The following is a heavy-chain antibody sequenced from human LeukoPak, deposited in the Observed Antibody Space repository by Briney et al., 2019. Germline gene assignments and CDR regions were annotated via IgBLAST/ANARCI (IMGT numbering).Heavy chain of an antibody. D-gene: IGHD3-22*01. J-gene: IGHJ4*01. CDR3: ARATRITKIGYYFDY. V-gene: IGHV3-11*01. CDR2: ISSSGSTI. CDR1: GFTFSDYY. Sequence: GGSLRLSCAASGFTFSDYYMSWIRQAPGKGLEWVSYISSSGSTIYYADSVKGRFTIPRDNAKNSLYLQMNSLRAEDTAVYYCARATRITKIGYYFDYWGQGTLVTVSS.